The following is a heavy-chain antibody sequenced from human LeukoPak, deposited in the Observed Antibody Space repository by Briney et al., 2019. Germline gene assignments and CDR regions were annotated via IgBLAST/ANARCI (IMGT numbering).Heavy chain of an antibody. Sequence: GGSLRLSCAASGFPFNVQTMSWVRQAPGKGLDWVASMREDGREIYYVDSAKGRFTISRDNPKNSLYLQMNFLRAEDTAVYYCARGGATRGRFENWAQGTLVTVSS. D-gene: IGHD1-26*01. CDR1: GFPFNVQT. CDR3: ARGGATRGRFEN. CDR2: MREDGREI. J-gene: IGHJ4*02. V-gene: IGHV3-7*01.